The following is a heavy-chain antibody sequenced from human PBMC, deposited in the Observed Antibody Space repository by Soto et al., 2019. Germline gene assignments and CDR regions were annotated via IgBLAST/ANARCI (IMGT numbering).Heavy chain of an antibody. Sequence: SETLSLTCTVSGDSISGSSSYWGWIRQPPGKGLELIGSVYYAGNTYYNPSLNSRVTISVDTSKNHFSLKMDSVTAADTAVYYCARTTVTTRPGNWFDPWGQGTLVTVSS. CDR3: ARTTVTTRPGNWFDP. D-gene: IGHD4-17*01. CDR1: GDSISGSSSY. CDR2: VYYAGNT. V-gene: IGHV4-39*02. J-gene: IGHJ5*02.